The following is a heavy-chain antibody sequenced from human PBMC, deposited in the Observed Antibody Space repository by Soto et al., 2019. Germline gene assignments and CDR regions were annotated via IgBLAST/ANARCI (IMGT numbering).Heavy chain of an antibody. V-gene: IGHV1-46*01. Sequence: ASVKVSCEASGYTFTSYYMHWVRQAPGQGLEWMGIINPSGGSTSYAQKFQGRVTMTRDTSTSTVYMELSSLRSEDTAVYYCARGGVTTKGGYYFDYWGQGTLVTVSS. J-gene: IGHJ4*02. CDR1: GYTFTSYY. CDR3: ARGGVTTKGGYYFDY. CDR2: INPSGGST. D-gene: IGHD4-17*01.